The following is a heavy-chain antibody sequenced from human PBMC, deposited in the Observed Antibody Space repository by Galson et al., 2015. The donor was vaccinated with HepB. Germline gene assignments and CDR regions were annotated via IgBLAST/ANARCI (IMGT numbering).Heavy chain of an antibody. J-gene: IGHJ4*01. CDR1: GFTFSSYW. CDR2: IKQDGSEK. CDR3: ARIHDFSISAYYFDN. V-gene: IGHV3-7*01. Sequence: SLRLSCAASGFTFSSYWMSWVRQAPGKGLEWVANIKQDGSEKYYVDSVKGRFTISRDNAKNSLYLQMNSLRAEDTAVYYCARIHDFSISAYYFDNWGHGTLVPVS. D-gene: IGHD3/OR15-3a*01.